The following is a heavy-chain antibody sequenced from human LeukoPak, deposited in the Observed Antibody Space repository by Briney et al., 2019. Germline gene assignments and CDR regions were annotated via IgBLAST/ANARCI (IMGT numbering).Heavy chain of an antibody. Sequence: ASVKVSCKASGYTFTSYGISWVRQAPGQGLEWMGWINTYNGNTNYAQKIQGRVTMTTDTSTSTAYMEVRSPRSDDTAVYYCARDTMVRGVIYFYGMDVWGQGTTVTVSS. CDR1: GYTFTSYG. D-gene: IGHD3-10*01. CDR3: ARDTMVRGVIYFYGMDV. CDR2: INTYNGNT. J-gene: IGHJ6*02. V-gene: IGHV1-18*01.